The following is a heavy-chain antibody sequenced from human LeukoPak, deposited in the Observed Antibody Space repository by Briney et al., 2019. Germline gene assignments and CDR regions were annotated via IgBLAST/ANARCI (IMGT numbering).Heavy chain of an antibody. J-gene: IGHJ2*01. CDR2: ISTAGET. V-gene: IGHV3-13*01. CDR3: AREIAVAGTWYLDL. CDR1: GFTFSSYD. Sequence: GGSLRLSCAASGFTFSSYDMHWVRQATGKGLEWVSGISTAGETNYPGSVKGRFTISRENAKNSVYLQMNSLRAGDTAVYYCAREIAVAGTWYLDLWGRGTLVTVSS. D-gene: IGHD6-19*01.